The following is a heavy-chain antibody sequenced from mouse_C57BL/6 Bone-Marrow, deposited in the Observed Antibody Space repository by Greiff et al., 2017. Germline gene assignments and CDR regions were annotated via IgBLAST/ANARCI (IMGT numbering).Heavy chain of an antibody. CDR2: INPNYGTT. D-gene: IGHD1-1*01. CDR3: AREGLITTGSGGFAY. J-gene: IGHJ3*01. CDR1: GYSFTDYN. V-gene: IGHV1-39*01. Sequence: QRVESGPELVKPGASVKISCKASGYSFTDYNMNWVKQSNGKSLEWIGVINPNYGTTSYNQKFKGKATLTVDQSSSTAYMQLNSLTSEDSAVYYCAREGLITTGSGGFAYWGQGTLVTVSA.